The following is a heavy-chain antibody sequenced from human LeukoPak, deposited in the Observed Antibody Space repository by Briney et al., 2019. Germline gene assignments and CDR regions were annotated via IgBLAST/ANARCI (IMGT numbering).Heavy chain of an antibody. J-gene: IGHJ4*02. CDR2: IYTSGST. Sequence: PSETLSLTCTVSGGSISSYYWSWLRQPAGKGLEWIGRIYTSGSTNYNPSLKSRVTISGDMSNNQFSLKLSSVTAADTAIYYCARGWRGDHFDYWGQGTLVSVSS. V-gene: IGHV4-4*07. CDR1: GGSISSYY. D-gene: IGHD3-16*01. CDR3: ARGWRGDHFDY.